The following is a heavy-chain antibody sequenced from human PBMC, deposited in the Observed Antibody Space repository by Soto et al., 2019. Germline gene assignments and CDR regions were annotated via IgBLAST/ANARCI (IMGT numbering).Heavy chain of an antibody. J-gene: IGHJ6*02. CDR2: TYYKSKWNN. Sequence: SQTLSLTGVISVGSDSINRAVWNYIKQSPSRGLEWLGRTYYKSKWNNDYALSVKSRITINPDTSKNQFSLHLYSVTPEDTAVYYCTGITWFRGMDVWGQGTPVTVSS. CDR1: VGSDSINRAV. D-gene: IGHD3-10*01. V-gene: IGHV6-1*01. CDR3: TGITWFRGMDV.